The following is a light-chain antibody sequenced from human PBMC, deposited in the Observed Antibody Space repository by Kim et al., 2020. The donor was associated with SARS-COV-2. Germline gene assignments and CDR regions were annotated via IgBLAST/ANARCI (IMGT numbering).Light chain of an antibody. V-gene: IGKV4-1*01. CDR1: QSFLYSSNNKNY. CDR3: QQYYSSPPT. CDR2: WAS. Sequence: DIVMTQSPDSLAVSLGERATINCKSSQSFLYSSNNKNYLAWYQQKPGQPPKLLIYWASTRESGVPDRFSGSGSGTDFTLTISNLQAEDVAVYYCQQYYSSPPTFGGGTKVDIK. J-gene: IGKJ4*01.